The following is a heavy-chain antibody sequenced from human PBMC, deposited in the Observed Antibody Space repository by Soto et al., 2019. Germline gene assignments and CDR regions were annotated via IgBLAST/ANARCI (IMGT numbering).Heavy chain of an antibody. V-gene: IGHV3-30*18. J-gene: IGHJ4*02. Sequence: GGSLRLSCAASGFTFSSYGMQWVRQAPGKGLEWVAVISYDGSNKYYADSVKGRFTISRDNSKNTLYLQMNSLRAEDTAVYYCAKERVLIAAAAGAPFDYWGQGTPVTVSS. CDR1: GFTFSSYG. CDR2: ISYDGSNK. CDR3: AKERVLIAAAAGAPFDY. D-gene: IGHD6-13*01.